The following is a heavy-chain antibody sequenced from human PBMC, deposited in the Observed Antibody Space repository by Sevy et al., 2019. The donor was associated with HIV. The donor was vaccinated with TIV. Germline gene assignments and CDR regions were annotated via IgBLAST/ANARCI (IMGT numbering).Heavy chain of an antibody. D-gene: IGHD3-9*01. Sequence: GGSLRLSCAASRFTFNIYAMTWVRQAPGKGLEWVSTISVSGGSTYYADSVKGRFTISRDNSKNTLYLQMNSLRAEDTAVYYCAKDHDNNWFDPWGQGTLVTVSS. CDR3: AKDHDNNWFDP. CDR1: RFTFNIYA. V-gene: IGHV3-23*01. CDR2: ISVSGGST. J-gene: IGHJ5*01.